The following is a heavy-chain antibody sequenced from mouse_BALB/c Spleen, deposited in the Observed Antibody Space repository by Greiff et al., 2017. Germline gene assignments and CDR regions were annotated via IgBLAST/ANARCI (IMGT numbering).Heavy chain of an antibody. V-gene: IGHV5-6*01. CDR3: ARLLYGNYYAMDY. Sequence: VQLQQSGGDLVKPGGSLKLSCAASGFTFSSYGMSWVRQTPDKRLEWVATISSGGSYTYYPDSVKGRFTISRDNAKNTLYLQMSSLKSEDTAMYYCARLLYGNYYAMDYWGQGTSVTVSS. J-gene: IGHJ4*01. CDR1: GFTFSSYG. CDR2: ISSGGSYT. D-gene: IGHD2-1*01.